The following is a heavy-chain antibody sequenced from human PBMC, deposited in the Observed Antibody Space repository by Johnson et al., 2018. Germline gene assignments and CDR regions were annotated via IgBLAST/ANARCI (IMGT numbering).Heavy chain of an antibody. J-gene: IGHJ3*02. CDR1: GFSFGDYV. Sequence: VQLLESGGDLVQXGRSLRLSCSGSGFSFGDYVMNWFRQAPGMGLEWVGFIRPPAYGGTTAYAASVKGGFFSSRDDSKSIAYLQINSRKTEDTGVYYCAKAQQQWLVLPDAFDIWGQGTMVTVSS. D-gene: IGHD6-19*01. CDR2: IRPPAYGGTT. CDR3: AKAQQQWLVLPDAFDI. V-gene: IGHV3-49*03.